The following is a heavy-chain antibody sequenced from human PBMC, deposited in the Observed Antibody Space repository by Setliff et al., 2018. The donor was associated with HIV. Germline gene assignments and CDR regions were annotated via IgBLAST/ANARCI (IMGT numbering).Heavy chain of an antibody. Sequence: ASVKVSCKASGGTFSSYAISWVRQAPGQGLEWMGYINTNSGNPTYAQGFTGRFVFSLDTSVSTAYLQISSLKAEDTAMYYCARGGTHYDFWSGYRLGYVDLWGRGALVTVSS. D-gene: IGHD3-3*01. CDR3: ARGGTHYDFWSGYRLGYVDL. J-gene: IGHJ2*01. V-gene: IGHV7-4-1*02. CDR1: GGTFSSYA. CDR2: INTNSGNP.